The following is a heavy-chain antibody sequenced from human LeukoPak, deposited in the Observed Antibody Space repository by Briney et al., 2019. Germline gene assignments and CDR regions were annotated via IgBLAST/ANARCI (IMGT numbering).Heavy chain of an antibody. Sequence: GGSLRLSCAASGFTFSSYWMHWVRQAPGKGLVWVSRLNNDGSSTNYADSVKGRFTISRDSAKNTLYLRMNSLRAEDTAVYYCARIAWDAFDIWGQGTMVTVSS. CDR2: LNNDGSST. CDR3: ARIAWDAFDI. D-gene: IGHD2-15*01. J-gene: IGHJ3*02. CDR1: GFTFSSYW. V-gene: IGHV3-74*01.